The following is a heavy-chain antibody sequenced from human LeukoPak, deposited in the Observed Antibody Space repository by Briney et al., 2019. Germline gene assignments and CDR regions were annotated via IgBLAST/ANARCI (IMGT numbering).Heavy chain of an antibody. D-gene: IGHD3-10*02. CDR3: AELGITMIGGV. CDR2: INSDGRIT. CDR1: GFTFSDYW. Sequence: GGSLRLSCAASGFTFSDYWMHWVRQAPGKGLVGVSRINSDGRITSYADSVKGRFTISRDNAKNTLYLQMNSLRAEDTAVYYCAELGITMIGGVWGKGTTVTISS. V-gene: IGHV3-74*01. J-gene: IGHJ6*04.